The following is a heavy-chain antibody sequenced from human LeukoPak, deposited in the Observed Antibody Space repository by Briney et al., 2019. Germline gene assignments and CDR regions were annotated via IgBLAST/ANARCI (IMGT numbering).Heavy chain of an antibody. D-gene: IGHD3-22*01. Sequence: SETLSLTCAVYGGSFSGYYWSWIRQPPGKGLEWIGEINHSGSTNYNPSLKSRVTISVDTSKNQFSLKLSSVTAADTAVYYCARHFYDSSGYLEDWFDPWGQGTLVTVSS. J-gene: IGHJ5*02. CDR3: ARHFYDSSGYLEDWFDP. CDR2: INHSGST. V-gene: IGHV4-34*01. CDR1: GGSFSGYY.